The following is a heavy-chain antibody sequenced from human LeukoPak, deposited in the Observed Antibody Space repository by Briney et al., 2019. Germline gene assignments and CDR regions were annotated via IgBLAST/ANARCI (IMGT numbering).Heavy chain of an antibody. Sequence: SETLSLTCTVSGGSISSGDYYWSWIRQPPGKGLEWIGYIYYSGSTYYNPSLKSRVIISVDTSKNQFSLKLSSVTAADTAVYYCARSEPYYYDGSGYYYVYWGQGTLVTVSS. J-gene: IGHJ4*02. CDR2: IYYSGST. D-gene: IGHD3-22*01. CDR3: ARSEPYYYDGSGYYYVY. CDR1: GGSISSGDYY. V-gene: IGHV4-30-4*01.